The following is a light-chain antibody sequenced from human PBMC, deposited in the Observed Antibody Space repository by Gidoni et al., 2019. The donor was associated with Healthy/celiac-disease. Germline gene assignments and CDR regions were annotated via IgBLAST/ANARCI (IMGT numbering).Light chain of an antibody. CDR1: SSNIGSNY. V-gene: IGLV1-47*01. J-gene: IGLJ2*01. CDR3: AAWDYSLSGYVV. Sequence: QSVLTQPPSASGTPGQRVTISCSGSSSNIGSNYVYWYQQLPGTAPKLLIYRNNQRPSGVPDRFSGSKSGTSASLAISGLRSDDEADYYCAAWDYSLSGYVVFGGGTPLTVL. CDR2: RNN.